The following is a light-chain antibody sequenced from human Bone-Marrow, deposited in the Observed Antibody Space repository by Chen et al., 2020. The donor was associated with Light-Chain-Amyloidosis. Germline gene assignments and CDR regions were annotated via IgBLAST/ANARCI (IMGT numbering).Light chain of an antibody. CDR3: QVWDRSSDRPV. CDR1: NIGSTS. CDR2: DDS. Sequence: SYVLTQPSSVSVAPGQTVTIACGGNNIGSTSVHWYQQTPGQAPLLVVYDDSDRPSGIPERLSGSNSGNTATLTISRVEAGDEADYYCQVWDRSSDRPVFGGGTKLTGL. V-gene: IGLV3-21*02. J-gene: IGLJ3*02.